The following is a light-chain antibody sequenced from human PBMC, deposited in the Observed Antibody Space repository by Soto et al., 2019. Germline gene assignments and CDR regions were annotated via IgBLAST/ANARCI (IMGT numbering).Light chain of an antibody. CDR2: EVN. V-gene: IGLV2-14*01. CDR3: SSYAGSSTYV. Sequence: QSALTQPASLSGSPGQSITISCTGTSSDIGAYDYVSWFQQHPGKAPKLMISEVNNRPSGVSNRFSGSKSGNTAYLTVSGLQAEDEADYYCSSYAGSSTYVFGTGTKVTVL. CDR1: SSDIGAYDY. J-gene: IGLJ1*01.